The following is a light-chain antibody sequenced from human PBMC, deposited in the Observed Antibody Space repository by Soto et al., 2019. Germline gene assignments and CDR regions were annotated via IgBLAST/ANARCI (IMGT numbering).Light chain of an antibody. CDR3: QQYGSSGT. V-gene: IGKV3-20*01. CDR2: GAS. CDR1: QSVSSSY. J-gene: IGKJ1*01. Sequence: EIALTQSPGTLSVSPGERATLSCRASQSVSSSYLAWYQQKPGQAPRLLIYGASSRATGIPDRFSGSGSGTEFTLTISRLEPEDFAVDDCQQYGSSGTFGQGTKVDIK.